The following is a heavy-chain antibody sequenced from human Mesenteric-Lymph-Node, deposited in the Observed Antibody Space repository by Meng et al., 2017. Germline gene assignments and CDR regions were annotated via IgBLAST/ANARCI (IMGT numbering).Heavy chain of an antibody. CDR2: VGKNGSDK. D-gene: IGHD2-15*01. Sequence: GESLKISCVASGFTFSNYWMSWVRQAPGKGLEWVASVGKNGSDKYFVDSVKGRFTISRDSAKNSLYLQMNDLRAEDTAVFYCVRGGWKLTDLWGRGTLVTVSS. CDR1: GFTFSNYW. CDR3: VRGGWKLTDL. V-gene: IGHV3-7*01. J-gene: IGHJ5*02.